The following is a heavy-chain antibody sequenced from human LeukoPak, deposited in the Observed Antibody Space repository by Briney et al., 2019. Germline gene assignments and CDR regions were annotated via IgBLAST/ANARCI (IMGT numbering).Heavy chain of an antibody. J-gene: IGHJ6*02. Sequence: SQTLSLTCTVSGGSISSGSYYWSWIRQPPGKGLEWIGRIYTSGSTNYNPSLKSRVTISVDTSKNQFSLKLSSVTAADTAVYYCARGTLYSSSWTGDYYYGMDVWGQGTTVTVSS. D-gene: IGHD6-13*01. V-gene: IGHV4-61*02. CDR2: IYTSGST. CDR1: GGSISSGSYY. CDR3: ARGTLYSSSWTGDYYYGMDV.